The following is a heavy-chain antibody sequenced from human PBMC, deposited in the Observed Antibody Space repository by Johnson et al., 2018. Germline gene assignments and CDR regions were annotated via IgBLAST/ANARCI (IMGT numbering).Heavy chain of an antibody. Sequence: QVQLVESGAEVKKPGSSVKVSCKASRGTFSSYAISWVRQAPGQGLEWMGGIIPIFGVANYSQKFQGRVTITADESTSTAYMELSSLRSEDTAVYYCARVGGTPQGRDFDCWGQGTLVTVSS. CDR3: ARVGGTPQGRDFDC. J-gene: IGHJ4*02. CDR2: IIPIFGVA. V-gene: IGHV1-69*01. CDR1: RGTFSSYA. D-gene: IGHD1-7*01.